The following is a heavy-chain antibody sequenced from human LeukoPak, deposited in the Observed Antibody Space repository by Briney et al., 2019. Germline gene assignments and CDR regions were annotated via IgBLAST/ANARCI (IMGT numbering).Heavy chain of an antibody. V-gene: IGHV3-48*03. J-gene: IGHJ4*02. D-gene: IGHD6-6*01. Sequence: GGSLRLSCAPSGFTFSIYEMNWVRQAPGKGVECVSYICSSGSTIYYADSVKGRFTLSRDNAKNSLYLRMTSLRAEDTAVYYCARDGRAGSSNYFDYWGQGTLVTVSS. CDR2: ICSSGSTI. CDR3: ARDGRAGSSNYFDY. CDR1: GFTFSIYE.